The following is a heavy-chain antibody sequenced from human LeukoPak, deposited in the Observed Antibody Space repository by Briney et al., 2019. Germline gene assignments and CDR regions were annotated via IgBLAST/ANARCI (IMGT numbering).Heavy chain of an antibody. D-gene: IGHD5-12*01. J-gene: IGHJ4*02. CDR2: IREDGTEK. CDR1: GFTFSGAW. Sequence: GGSLRLSCTASGFTFSGAWMTWVRQAPGKGLEWVANIREDGTEKNYVDSVKGRFTISRDNAKNSLYLQMNSLRAEDTAVYYCARDLWGLRFTRFDYWGQGTLVTVSS. CDR3: ARDLWGLRFTRFDY. V-gene: IGHV3-7*01.